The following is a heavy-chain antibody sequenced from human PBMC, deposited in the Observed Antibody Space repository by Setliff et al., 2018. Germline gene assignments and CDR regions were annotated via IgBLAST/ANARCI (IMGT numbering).Heavy chain of an antibody. J-gene: IGHJ4*02. CDR2: IYTTWST. D-gene: IGHD2-21*01. CDR3: VRSAVYCASDCYPRYFDS. V-gene: IGHV4-61*09. Sequence: SETLSLTCTVSGGSVGSDFSYWPWIRQSDGKGLEWIGQIYTTWSTNYNPSLKSRVTISLDASKNQFSLRLTSVTAADTAVYYCVRSAVYCASDCYPRYFDSWGQGTLVNVSS. CDR1: GGSVGSDFSY.